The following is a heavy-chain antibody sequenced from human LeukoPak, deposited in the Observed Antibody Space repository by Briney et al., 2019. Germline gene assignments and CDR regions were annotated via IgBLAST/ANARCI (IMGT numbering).Heavy chain of an antibody. CDR3: ARGTEWFGEGVAEDYYYYGMDV. D-gene: IGHD3-10*01. Sequence: GGSLRLSCAASGFTFSSYSMNWVRQAPGKGLEWVSSISSSSSYIYYADSVKGRFTISRDNAKNSLYLQMNSLRAEDTAVYYCARGTEWFGEGVAEDYYYYGMDVWGKGTTVTVSS. CDR1: GFTFSSYS. CDR2: ISSSSSYI. J-gene: IGHJ6*04. V-gene: IGHV3-21*01.